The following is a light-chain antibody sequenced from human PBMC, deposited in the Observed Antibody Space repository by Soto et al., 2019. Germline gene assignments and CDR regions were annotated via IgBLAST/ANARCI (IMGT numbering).Light chain of an antibody. V-gene: IGKV1-5*01. CDR1: QAVPNN. J-gene: IGKJ2*01. CDR3: QQYESYST. Sequence: DIHFTQRPSLLPASVGDRVTITCRPSQAVPNNMAWYQQKPGKPPKLLIYDVSRLESGVPSRFSGSGSGTEFTLTINSLQPDDFATYYCQQYESYSTFGQGTKVDIK. CDR2: DVS.